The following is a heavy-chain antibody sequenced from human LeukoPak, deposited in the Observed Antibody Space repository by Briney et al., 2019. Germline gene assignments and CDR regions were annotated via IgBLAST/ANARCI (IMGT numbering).Heavy chain of an antibody. Sequence: SETLSLTCTVSGGSISSYYWSWIRQPPGKGLEWIGSIYHSGSTYYNPSLKSRVTISVDTSKNQFSLKLSSVTAADTAVYYCARDGSIRGYYYGMDVWGQGTTVTVSS. V-gene: IGHV4-59*12. J-gene: IGHJ6*02. CDR2: IYHSGST. D-gene: IGHD1-26*01. CDR1: GGSISSYY. CDR3: ARDGSIRGYYYGMDV.